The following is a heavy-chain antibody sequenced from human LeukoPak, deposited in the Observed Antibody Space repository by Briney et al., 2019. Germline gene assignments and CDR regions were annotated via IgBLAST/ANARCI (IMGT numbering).Heavy chain of an antibody. Sequence: SETLSLTCAVYGGSFNGYYWSWIRQPPGKGLEWIGEINHGGSTNYNPSLKSRVTISVDTSKNQFSLKLSSVTAADTAVYYCAKWGGSGSSYYYYYYGMNVWGKGTTVTVSS. V-gene: IGHV4-34*01. CDR3: AKWGGSGSSYYYYYYGMNV. CDR1: GGSFNGYY. CDR2: INHGGST. J-gene: IGHJ6*04. D-gene: IGHD3-10*01.